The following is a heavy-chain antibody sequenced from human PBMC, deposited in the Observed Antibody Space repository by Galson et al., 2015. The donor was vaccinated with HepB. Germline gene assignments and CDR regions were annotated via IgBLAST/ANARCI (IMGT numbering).Heavy chain of an antibody. Sequence: SVKVSCKASGYTFTSYYMHWVRQAPGQGLEWMGIINPSGGSTSYAQKLQGRVTMTRDTSTSTVYMELSSLRSEDTAVYYCARAATQPLYYFDYWGQGTLVTVSS. D-gene: IGHD2-2*01. V-gene: IGHV1-46*04. J-gene: IGHJ4*02. CDR2: INPSGGST. CDR3: ARAATQPLYYFDY. CDR1: GYTFTSYY.